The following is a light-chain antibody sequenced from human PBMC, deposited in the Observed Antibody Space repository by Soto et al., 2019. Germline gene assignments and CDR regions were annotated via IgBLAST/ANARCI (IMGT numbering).Light chain of an antibody. J-gene: IGLJ2*01. V-gene: IGLV3-1*01. Sequence: ELTQPPSVSVSPGQTANITCSGNTLGSKFVFWYQQKAGQSPMVVIYEDTKRPSGIPERFSGSNSGNTATLTISGTQAMDEADFYCQAWDSGTVVFGGGTKVTVL. CDR3: QAWDSGTVV. CDR2: EDT. CDR1: TLGSKF.